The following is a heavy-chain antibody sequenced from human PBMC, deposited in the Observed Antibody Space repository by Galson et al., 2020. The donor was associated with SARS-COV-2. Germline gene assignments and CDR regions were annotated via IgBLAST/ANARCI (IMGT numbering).Heavy chain of an antibody. D-gene: IGHD2-15*01. Sequence: NSGGSLRLSCAASGFTFSDYYMSWIRQAPGKGLEWVSYISSSGSTIYYADSVKGRFTISRDNAKNSLYLQMNSLRAEDTAVYYCARERYWVGGWAYPETYYYYMDVWGKGTTVTVSS. CDR2: ISSSGSTI. CDR1: GFTFSDYY. V-gene: IGHV3-11*01. J-gene: IGHJ6*03. CDR3: ARERYWVGGWAYPETYYYYMDV.